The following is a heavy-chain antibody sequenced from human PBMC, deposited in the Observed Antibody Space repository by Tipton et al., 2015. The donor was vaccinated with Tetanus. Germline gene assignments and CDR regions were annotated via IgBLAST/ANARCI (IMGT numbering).Heavy chain of an antibody. V-gene: IGHV4-30-2*01. CDR2: IYQTGST. CDR3: ARGGRDAYNNPLGAFDV. D-gene: IGHD5-24*01. Sequence: LSLTCNVTGALLTTGGYSWGWIRQPPGQGLEWIGYIYQTGSTYFNPSLRSRLTMPFKMSKNQFSLRLTSVTAADTAVYYCARGGRDAYNNPLGAFDVWGRGTTVTVSS. CDR1: GALLTTGGYS. J-gene: IGHJ3*01.